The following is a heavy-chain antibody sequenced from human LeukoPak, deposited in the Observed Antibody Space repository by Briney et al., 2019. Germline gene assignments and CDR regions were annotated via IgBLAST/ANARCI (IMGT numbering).Heavy chain of an antibody. CDR3: ARQHCSGGRCFYNDY. CDR2: IYSSGST. CDR1: GGSISSGDYY. D-gene: IGHD2-15*01. Sequence: SETLSLTCTVSGGSISSGDYYWNWIRQHPGKGLEWIGYIYSSGSTYYNPSLKSRVTISVDTSKNQFSLNLRSMTVADTAVYHCARQHCSGGRCFYNDYWGQGTLVTVSS. V-gene: IGHV4-31*03. J-gene: IGHJ4*02.